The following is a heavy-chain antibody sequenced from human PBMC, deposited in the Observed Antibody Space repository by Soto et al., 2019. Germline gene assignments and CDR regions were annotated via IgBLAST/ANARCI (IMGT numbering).Heavy chain of an antibody. J-gene: IGHJ6*02. D-gene: IGHD6-6*01. V-gene: IGHV1-58*01. CDR1: GFTFSSSA. CDR2: IDVGSANA. Sequence: SVKVSCKTSGFTFSSSAVHWVRQARGHRLQWIGWIDVGSANANYAQMLQGRVTMTTDTSTSTAYMELRSLRSDDTAVYYCARDAPVSYSSSDPVLDYGMDVWGQGTTVTVSS. CDR3: ARDAPVSYSSSDPVLDYGMDV.